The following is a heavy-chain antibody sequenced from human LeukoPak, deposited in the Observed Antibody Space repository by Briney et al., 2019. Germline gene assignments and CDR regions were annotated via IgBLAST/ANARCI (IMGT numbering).Heavy chain of an antibody. CDR1: GFTFSSYS. CDR3: ARGPYSSSWYHYYYMDV. J-gene: IGHJ6*03. Sequence: GGSLRLSCAASGFTFSSYSMNWVRQAPGKGLEWVSSISSSRSYIYYADSVKGRFTISRDNAKNSLYLQMNSLRAEDTAVYYCARGPYSSSWYHYYYMDVWGKGTTVTVSS. CDR2: ISSSRSYI. V-gene: IGHV3-21*01. D-gene: IGHD6-13*01.